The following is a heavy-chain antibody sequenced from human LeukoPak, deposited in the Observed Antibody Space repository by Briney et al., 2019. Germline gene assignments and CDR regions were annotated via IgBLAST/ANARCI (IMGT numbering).Heavy chain of an antibody. D-gene: IGHD6-13*01. CDR3: ARHGAAAGPIFTSY. CDR1: SGSISSYY. Sequence: SETLSLTCTVSSGSISSYYWSWIRQPPGKGLEWIGYMYYSGSTNYNPSLKSRVTISVDTSKNQFSLKLSSVTAADTAVYYCARHGAAAGPIFTSYWGQGTLVTVSS. J-gene: IGHJ4*02. V-gene: IGHV4-59*08. CDR2: MYYSGST.